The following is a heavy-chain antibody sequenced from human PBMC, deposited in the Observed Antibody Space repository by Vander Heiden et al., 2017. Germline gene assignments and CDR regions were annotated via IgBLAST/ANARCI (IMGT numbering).Heavy chain of an antibody. CDR1: GFNFRYYA. CDR2: ISGSGNDA. J-gene: IGHJ5*01. CDR3: AKEGLWYGGNWFDP. Sequence: EVQLVESGGGLVQRGGSLPVSCEASGFNFRYYAMTWVRQAPGKGLEWVSTISGSGNDADYAGSVKGRFIISRDNSKNTLYLQMNSLRAGDTALYYCAKEGLWYGGNWFDPWGQGTLVTVSS. D-gene: IGHD3-10*01. V-gene: IGHV3-23*04.